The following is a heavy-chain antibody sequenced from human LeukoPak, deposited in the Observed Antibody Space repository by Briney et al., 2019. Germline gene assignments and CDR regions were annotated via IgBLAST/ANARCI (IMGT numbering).Heavy chain of an antibody. V-gene: IGHV3-66*01. D-gene: IGHD3-10*02. CDR3: AELGITMIGGV. Sequence: GGTLRLSCAASGFTVSSNYMSWVRQAPGKGLEWVSIIYSGGSTFYADSVKGRFTISRDNAKNSLYLQMNSLRAEDTAVYYCAELGITMIGGVWGKGTTVTISS. CDR2: IYSGGST. CDR1: GFTVSSNY. J-gene: IGHJ6*04.